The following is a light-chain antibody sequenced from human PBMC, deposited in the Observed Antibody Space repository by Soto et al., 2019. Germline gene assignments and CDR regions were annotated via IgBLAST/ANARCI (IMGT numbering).Light chain of an antibody. V-gene: IGKV1-12*01. Sequence: DIQMTQSPSSVSASVGDRVTITCRASQSIGSWLAWYQQKPGKAPLLLISAASTLQSGVPSRFSGSGAGTDFTLTISSLQPEYFASYHCQQTNSFPPTFGGGTKVEIK. CDR1: QSIGSW. J-gene: IGKJ4*01. CDR2: AAS. CDR3: QQTNSFPPT.